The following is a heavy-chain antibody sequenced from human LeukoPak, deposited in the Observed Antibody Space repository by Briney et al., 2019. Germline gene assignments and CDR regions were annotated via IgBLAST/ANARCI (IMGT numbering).Heavy chain of an antibody. Sequence: ASVKVSCKASGYTFTSYDINWVRQATGQGLEWMGWMNPNSGNTGYAQKFQGRVTMTRNTSISTAYMELSSLRSEDTAVYYCARGRGRCSTSCYSVGYWGQGTQVTVSS. D-gene: IGHD2-2*02. CDR2: MNPNSGNT. J-gene: IGHJ4*02. V-gene: IGHV1-8*01. CDR3: ARGRGRCSTSCYSVGY. CDR1: GYTFTSYD.